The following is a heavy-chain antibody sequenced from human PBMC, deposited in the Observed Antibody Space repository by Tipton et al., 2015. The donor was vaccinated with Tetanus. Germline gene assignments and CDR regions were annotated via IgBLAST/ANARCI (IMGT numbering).Heavy chain of an antibody. CDR3: ARFRPDYGDY. J-gene: IGHJ4*02. V-gene: IGHV4-61*01. CDR1: GGSVSSGSYY. CDR2: IYYSGST. D-gene: IGHD2-2*01. Sequence: TLSLTCTVSGGSVSSGSYYWSWIRQPPGKGLEWMGYIYYSGSTNYNPSLKSRVTISVDTSKNQFSLKLSSVTAADTAVYYCARFRPDYGDYWGQGTLVTVSS.